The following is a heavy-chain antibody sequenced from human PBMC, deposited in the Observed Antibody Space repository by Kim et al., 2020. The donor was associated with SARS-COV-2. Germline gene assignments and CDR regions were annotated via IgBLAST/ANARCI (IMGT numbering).Heavy chain of an antibody. Sequence: GGSLRLSCVASGFTFSSFSITWVRQAPGRGLEWVSVIGGDARTTFSSDSVRGRFTISRDTSTNTVYLQMNSLRAEETGLYYCGKHLRHASETFDSWGEG. J-gene: IGHJ4*02. V-gene: IGHV3-23*01. CDR2: IGGDARTT. CDR1: GFTFSSFS. CDR3: GKHLRHASETFDS. D-gene: IGHD2-2*01.